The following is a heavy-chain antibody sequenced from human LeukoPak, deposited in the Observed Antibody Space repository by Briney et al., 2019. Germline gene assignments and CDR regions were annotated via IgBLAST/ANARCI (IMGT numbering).Heavy chain of an antibody. CDR2: ISGSGGST. J-gene: IGHJ4*02. CDR3: AKAWIQLWFNY. V-gene: IGHV3-23*01. D-gene: IGHD5-18*01. CDR1: GFTFSSYA. Sequence: GGSLRLSCAASGFTFSSYAMSWVCQAPGKGLEWVSAISGSGGSTYYADSVKGRFTISRDNSKNTLYLQMNSLRAEDTAVYYCAKAWIQLWFNYWGQGTLVTVSS.